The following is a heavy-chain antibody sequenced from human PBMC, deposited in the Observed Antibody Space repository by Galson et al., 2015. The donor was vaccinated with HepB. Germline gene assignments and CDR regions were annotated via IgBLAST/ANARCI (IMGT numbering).Heavy chain of an antibody. Sequence: SLRLSCAASGFTFSSYSMNWVRQAPGKGLEWVSSISSSSSYIYYADSVKGRFTISRDNAKNSLYLQMNSPRAEDTAVYYCARDATYDAFDIWGQGTMVTVSS. V-gene: IGHV3-21*01. J-gene: IGHJ3*02. CDR2: ISSSSSYI. CDR1: GFTFSSYS. CDR3: ARDATYDAFDI.